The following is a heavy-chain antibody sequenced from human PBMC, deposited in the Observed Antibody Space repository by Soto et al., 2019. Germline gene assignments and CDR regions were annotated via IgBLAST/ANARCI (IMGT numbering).Heavy chain of an antibody. D-gene: IGHD6-19*01. CDR2: IYYTGTT. CDR1: GRSINNYY. J-gene: IGHJ4*02. Sequence: QVQLQESGPGLVKPSETVSLNCTVSGRSINNYYWTWIRQPPGKGLEWIAYIYYTGTTNYNPSLKSRVTISVDTSKNQFSLILNSVTAADTAVYYCARGRQWLDYWGQGTLVTVSS. CDR3: ARGRQWLDY. V-gene: IGHV4-59*01.